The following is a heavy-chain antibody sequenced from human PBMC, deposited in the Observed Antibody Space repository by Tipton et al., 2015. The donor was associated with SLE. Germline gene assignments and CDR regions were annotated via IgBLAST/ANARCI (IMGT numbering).Heavy chain of an antibody. Sequence: SLRLSCEASGFSFRNYGMSWVRQTPGKGLEWVSASSGSGDSTDYADSVKGRFTISRDNSDNTLSLQMNSLRAEDTAVYFCAKDGRVSITGKYFDSWGQGALVTVSS. CDR3: AKDGRVSITGKYFDS. CDR2: SSGSGDST. J-gene: IGHJ4*02. D-gene: IGHD1-20*01. CDR1: GFSFRNYG. V-gene: IGHV3-23*01.